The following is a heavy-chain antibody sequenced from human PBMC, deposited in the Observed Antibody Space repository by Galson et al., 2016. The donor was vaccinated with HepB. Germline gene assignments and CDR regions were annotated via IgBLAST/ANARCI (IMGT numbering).Heavy chain of an antibody. V-gene: IGHV3-48*02. J-gene: IGHJ4*02. CDR1: GFTFSSYS. D-gene: IGHD3-3*01. CDR2: ISSSSSTI. Sequence: SLRLSCAASGFTFSSYSMNWVRQAPGKGLEWVSYISSSSSTIYYADSVKGRFTISRDNAKNSLYLQMNSLRDEDTAVYYCARGNRNYDFWSGYYSAYWGQGTLVTASS. CDR3: ARGNRNYDFWSGYYSAY.